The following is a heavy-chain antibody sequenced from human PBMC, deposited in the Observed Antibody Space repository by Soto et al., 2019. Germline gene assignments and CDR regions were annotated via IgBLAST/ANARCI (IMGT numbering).Heavy chain of an antibody. D-gene: IGHD3-22*01. Sequence: SETLSLTCTVSGGSISSGGYYWSWIRQHPGKGLEWIGYIYYSGGTYYNPSLKSRVTISVDTSKNQFSLELSSVTAADTAVYYCAIFYESGGYYYGNTWSAPWGQGTLVPVSS. CDR1: GGSISSGGYY. V-gene: IGHV4-31*03. J-gene: IGHJ5*02. CDR3: AIFYESGGYYYGNTWSAP. CDR2: IYYSGGT.